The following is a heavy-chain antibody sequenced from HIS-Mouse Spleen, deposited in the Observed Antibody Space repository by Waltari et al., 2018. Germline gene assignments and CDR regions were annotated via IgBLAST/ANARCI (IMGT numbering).Heavy chain of an antibody. J-gene: IGHJ4*02. CDR3: ARETMDVVVTAILDY. D-gene: IGHD2-21*02. CDR1: GFTFSSYW. V-gene: IGHV3-7*01. Sequence: EVQLVESGGGLVQPGGSLRLSCAASGFTFSSYWMSWVRQAPGKGLEWVANIKQDGSEKYYVDSVKGRFTISRDNAKNSLYLQMNSLRAEDTAVYYCARETMDVVVTAILDYWGQGTLVTVSS. CDR2: IKQDGSEK.